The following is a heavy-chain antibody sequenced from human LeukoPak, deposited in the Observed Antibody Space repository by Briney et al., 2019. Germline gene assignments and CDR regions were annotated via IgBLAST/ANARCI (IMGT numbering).Heavy chain of an antibody. CDR2: IYSGGNT. J-gene: IGHJ4*02. V-gene: IGHV3-53*01. CDR3: AKDVTYGDRGCPPYYFDY. D-gene: IGHD3-10*01. CDR1: GFTVSSNY. Sequence: PGGSLRLSCAASGFTVSSNYMSWVRQAPGKGLEWVSVIYSGGNTYYADSVKGRFTISRDSSKNTLYLQMNSLRAEDTAVYYCAKDVTYGDRGCPPYYFDYWGQGTLVTVSS.